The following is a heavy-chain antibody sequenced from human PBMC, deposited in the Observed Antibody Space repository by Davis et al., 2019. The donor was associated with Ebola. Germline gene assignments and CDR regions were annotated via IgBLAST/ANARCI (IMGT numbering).Heavy chain of an antibody. Sequence: SETLSLTCTVSGGSISSYYWSWIRQPPGKGLEWIGYIYYSGSTNYNPSLKSRVTISVDTSKNQFSLKLSSVTAADTAVYYCARERWLRGYYFDYWGQGTLVTVSS. V-gene: IGHV4-59*08. CDR1: GGSISSYY. J-gene: IGHJ4*02. CDR2: IYYSGST. D-gene: IGHD5-24*01. CDR3: ARERWLRGYYFDY.